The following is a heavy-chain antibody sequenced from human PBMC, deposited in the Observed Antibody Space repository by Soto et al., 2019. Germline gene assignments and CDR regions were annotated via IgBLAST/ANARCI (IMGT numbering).Heavy chain of an antibody. D-gene: IGHD1-20*01. J-gene: IGHJ4*02. CDR2: ISSGGSYT. Sequence: PGGSLRLSCAASGFTFSTYSMNWVRQAPGKGLEWVSSISSGGSYTHYADFLRGRFTISRANAKTSLYLQMNILRPDDPAFYYCAREAINNYNEYYFDSWGQGTVVTVSS. V-gene: IGHV3-21*01. CDR3: AREAINNYNEYYFDS. CDR1: GFTFSTYS.